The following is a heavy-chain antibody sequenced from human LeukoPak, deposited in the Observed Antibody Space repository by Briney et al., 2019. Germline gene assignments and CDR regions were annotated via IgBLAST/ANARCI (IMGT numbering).Heavy chain of an antibody. CDR2: INPNSGGT. CDR1: GYTXTGYY. Sequence: ASVKVSCEASGYTXTGYYMHWVRQAPGQGLEWMGWINPNSGGTNYAQKFQGRVTMTRDTSISTAYMELSRLRSDDTAVYYCARDGITMVRGVIITSHFDYWGQGTLVTVSS. CDR3: ARDGITMVRGVIITSHFDY. D-gene: IGHD3-10*01. J-gene: IGHJ4*02. V-gene: IGHV1-2*02.